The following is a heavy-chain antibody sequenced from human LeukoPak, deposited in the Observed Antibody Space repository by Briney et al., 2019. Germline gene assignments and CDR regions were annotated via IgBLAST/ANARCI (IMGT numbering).Heavy chain of an antibody. D-gene: IGHD6-13*01. CDR3: ARHGGIAAAHIDY. V-gene: IGHV4-59*08. CDR2: IYYSGST. CDR1: GGSISSYY. J-gene: IGHJ4*02. Sequence: SETLSLTCIVSGGSISSYYWSWIRQPPGKGLEWIGYIYYSGSTNYNSSLKSRVTISVDTSKNQFSLELSSVTAADTAVYYCARHGGIAAAHIDYWGQGTLVTVSS.